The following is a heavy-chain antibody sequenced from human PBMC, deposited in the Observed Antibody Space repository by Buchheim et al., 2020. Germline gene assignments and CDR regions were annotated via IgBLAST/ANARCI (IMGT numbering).Heavy chain of an antibody. Sequence: EVQLVESGGGLVKPGGSLRLSCAASGFTFSNAWMSWVRQAPGKGLEWVGRIKSKTDGGTTDYAAPVKGRFTISRDDSKNTLYLQTNSLKTEDTAVYYCTTELGYCSGGSCYPYYYGMDVWGQGTT. V-gene: IGHV3-15*01. CDR1: GFTFSNAW. CDR2: IKSKTDGGTT. J-gene: IGHJ6*02. D-gene: IGHD2-15*01. CDR3: TTELGYCSGGSCYPYYYGMDV.